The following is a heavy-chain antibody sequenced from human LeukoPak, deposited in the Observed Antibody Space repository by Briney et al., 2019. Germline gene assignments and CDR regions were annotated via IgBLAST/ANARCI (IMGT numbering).Heavy chain of an antibody. Sequence: PGGSLRLSCAASGFTVSSNYMSWVRQAPGKGLEWGSVIYTGGSTYYADSVKGRFTISRDNSKNTLYLQMNNLRAEDTAVYYCARGLYYYDASGYYYYWGQGTLVTVSS. V-gene: IGHV3-53*01. CDR3: ARGLYYYDASGYYYY. J-gene: IGHJ4*02. CDR1: GFTVSSNY. D-gene: IGHD3-22*01. CDR2: IYTGGST.